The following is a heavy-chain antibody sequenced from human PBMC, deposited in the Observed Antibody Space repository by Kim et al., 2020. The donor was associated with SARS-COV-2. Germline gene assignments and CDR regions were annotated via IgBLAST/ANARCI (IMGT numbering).Heavy chain of an antibody. D-gene: IGHD6-13*01. CDR2: K. CDR3: AKGGASAAGSD. J-gene: IGHJ4*02. Sequence: KYYADSVKGRFTISRDNSKNTLYLQMNSLRAEDTAVYYCAKGGASAAGSDWGQGTLVTVSS. V-gene: IGHV3-30*02.